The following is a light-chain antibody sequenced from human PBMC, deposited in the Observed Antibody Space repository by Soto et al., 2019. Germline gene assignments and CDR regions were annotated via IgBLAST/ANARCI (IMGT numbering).Light chain of an antibody. V-gene: IGKV3D-15*01. CDR1: QSVSSSY. CDR3: QKYNSWPRK. Sequence: PGERVTLSCRASQSVSSSYLNWYQQKPGQAPRLLIYGASTRATGIPARFSGSGSGTDFTLTGSSLQSEDFAVYYCQKYNSWPRKFGQGTKVDIK. CDR2: GAS. J-gene: IGKJ1*01.